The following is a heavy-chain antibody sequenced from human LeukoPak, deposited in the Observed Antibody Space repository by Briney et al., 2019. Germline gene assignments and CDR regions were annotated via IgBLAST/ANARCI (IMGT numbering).Heavy chain of an antibody. CDR2: ISSSGSYI. D-gene: IGHD2-15*01. Sequence: GGSLRLSCAASGFTFSSYSMNWVRQAPGKGLEWVSSISSSGSYIYYADSVKGRFTISRDNAKNSLYLQMNSLRAEDTAVYYCARDDIVVVVAATTYYYYGMDVWGQGTTVTVSS. V-gene: IGHV3-21*01. J-gene: IGHJ6*02. CDR3: ARDDIVVVVAATTYYYYGMDV. CDR1: GFTFSSYS.